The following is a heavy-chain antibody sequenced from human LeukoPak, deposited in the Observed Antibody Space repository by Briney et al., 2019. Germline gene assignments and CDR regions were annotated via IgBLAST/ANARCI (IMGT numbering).Heavy chain of an antibody. CDR2: IKEDGSEK. V-gene: IGHV3-7*01. CDR1: GFSFSNYW. D-gene: IGHD3-10*01. J-gene: IGHJ6*02. Sequence: GGSLRLSCAASGFSFSNYWMTWVRQAPGKRPEWVANIKEDGSEKYYADSVKGRFTISRDNAKNSLYLQMNSLRAEDTAVYYCARESVLWFGESHYYYYYGMDVWGQGTTVTVSS. CDR3: ARESVLWFGESHYYYYYGMDV.